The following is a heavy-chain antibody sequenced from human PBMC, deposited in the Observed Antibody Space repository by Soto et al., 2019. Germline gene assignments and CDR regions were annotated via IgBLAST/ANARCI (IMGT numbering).Heavy chain of an antibody. CDR2: IYHSGST. CDR3: ARVVGGYYYGMDV. CDR1: GGSTSSSNW. J-gene: IGHJ6*02. V-gene: IGHV4-4*02. D-gene: IGHD2-2*01. Sequence: SETLSLTCAVSGGSTSSSNWWSWVRQPPGKGLEWIGEIYHSGSTNYNPSLKSRVTISVDKSKNQFSLKLSSVTAADTAVYYCARVVGGYYYGMDVWGQGTTVTVSS.